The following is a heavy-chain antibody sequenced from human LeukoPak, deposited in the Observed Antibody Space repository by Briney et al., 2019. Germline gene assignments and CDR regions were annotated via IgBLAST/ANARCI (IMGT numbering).Heavy chain of an antibody. D-gene: IGHD3-22*01. CDR1: GYTFSSYD. V-gene: IGHV1-8*01. J-gene: IGHJ4*02. CDR3: ARGGDYYDSSTFSAAINY. Sequence: ASVKVSCKASGYTFSSYDINWVRQATGQGLEWMGWMNPNSGDTGYAQKFQGRVTMTRDTSISTAYMELSSLRSEDTAVYYCARGGDYYDSSTFSAAINYWGQGTLVTVSS. CDR2: MNPNSGDT.